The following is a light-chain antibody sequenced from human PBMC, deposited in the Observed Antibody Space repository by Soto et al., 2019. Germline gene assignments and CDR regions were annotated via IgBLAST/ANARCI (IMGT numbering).Light chain of an antibody. CDR1: SPNIGSNI. Sequence: QSALTQPPSASGTPGQRVTISCSGSSPNIGSNIVNWYQQLPGTAPKLLIYSNNRRPSGVPDRFSGSKSGTSASLAISGLQSEDEADYYCAAWDDSLNGVVFGGGTKLTVL. CDR3: AAWDDSLNGVV. V-gene: IGLV1-44*01. J-gene: IGLJ2*01. CDR2: SNN.